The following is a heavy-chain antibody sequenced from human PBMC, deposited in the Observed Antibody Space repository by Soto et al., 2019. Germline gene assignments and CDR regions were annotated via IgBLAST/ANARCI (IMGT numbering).Heavy chain of an antibody. CDR3: ARSRGDIVVVPAAMGPYGMDV. Sequence: ASVKVSCKASGYTFTGYYMHWVRQAPGQGHEWMGWINPNSGGTNYAQKFQGWVTMTRDTSISTAYMELSRLRSDDTAVYYCARSRGDIVVVPAAMGPYGMDVWGQGTTVTVSS. V-gene: IGHV1-2*04. D-gene: IGHD2-2*01. CDR1: GYTFTGYY. J-gene: IGHJ6*02. CDR2: INPNSGGT.